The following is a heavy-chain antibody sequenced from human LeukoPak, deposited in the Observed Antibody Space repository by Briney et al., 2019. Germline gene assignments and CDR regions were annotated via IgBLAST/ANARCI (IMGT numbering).Heavy chain of an antibody. D-gene: IGHD5-12*01. J-gene: IGHJ6*03. CDR2: IYTDGST. CDR1: GGSISSYY. V-gene: IGHV4-4*09. CDR3: AKTGNGYDPLYYYYYMDV. Sequence: SETLSLTCSVSGGSISSYYWSWIRQPPRKGLEWLAFIYTDGSTNYNPSLKSRVTISVDTSSNQFSLKLSSVTAADTAVYFCAKTGNGYDPLYYYYYMDVWGKGTTVTVSS.